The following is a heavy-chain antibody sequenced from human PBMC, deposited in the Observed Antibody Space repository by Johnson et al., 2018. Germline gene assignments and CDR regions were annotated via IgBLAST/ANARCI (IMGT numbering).Heavy chain of an antibody. CDR2: ISEGGTYT. D-gene: IGHD5-18*01. CDR1: GFTFSTFG. Sequence: QVQLVESGGGMVQPGRSLRLSCAASGFTFSTFGMYWVRQAPGKGLELVAVISEGGTYTYHADSVKGRFTISRDNSKDTVYLQMNSLISEDTAVYYCAKGRGYTYVPVGYMDVWGEGTTVIVSS. J-gene: IGHJ6*03. V-gene: IGHV3-30*18. CDR3: AKGRGYTYVPVGYMDV.